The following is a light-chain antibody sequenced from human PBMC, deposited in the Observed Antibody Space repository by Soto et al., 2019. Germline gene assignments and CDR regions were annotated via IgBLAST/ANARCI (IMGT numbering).Light chain of an antibody. J-gene: IGLJ2*01. Sequence: QSALTQPRSVSGSPGHSVTISCFGTSSDIGSYNAVSWYQQHPGKAPKLIIFDVFERPSGVPDRFSGSKSGNSASLTISRLQAEDESDYYCSSFAPSYRVIFGGGTKLTVL. CDR3: SSFAPSYRVI. V-gene: IGLV2-11*01. CDR2: DVF. CDR1: SSDIGSYNA.